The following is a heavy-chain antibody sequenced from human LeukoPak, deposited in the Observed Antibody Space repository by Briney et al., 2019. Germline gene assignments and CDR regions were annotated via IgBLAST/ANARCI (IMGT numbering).Heavy chain of an antibody. V-gene: IGHV1-46*01. CDR3: AREGYGSGRRLGLDV. J-gene: IGHJ6*02. CDR1: GYIFINYY. CDR2: INPSGGST. D-gene: IGHD3-10*01. Sequence: GASVKVSCKASGYIFINYYMHWVRQAPGQGLEWMAIINPSGGSTTYAQNFPGRVTMTRDTSTSTVYLEVNSQRSDDTAVYYCAREGYGSGRRLGLDVWGQGTTVTVSS.